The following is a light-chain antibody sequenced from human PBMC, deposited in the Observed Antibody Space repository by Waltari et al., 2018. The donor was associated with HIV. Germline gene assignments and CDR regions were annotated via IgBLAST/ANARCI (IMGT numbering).Light chain of an antibody. CDR2: AAF. CDR3: QQSDSAPPT. Sequence: DIQMTQSPSSLSASVGDRVTITCRASQRISSYLNWYQQKPGKAPNLLVSAAFNLQSGVPSRFSGGRAETDFTLTSDSLQPEDFATYYCQQSDSAPPTFGQGTKLEMK. J-gene: IGKJ2*01. CDR1: QRISSY. V-gene: IGKV1-39*01.